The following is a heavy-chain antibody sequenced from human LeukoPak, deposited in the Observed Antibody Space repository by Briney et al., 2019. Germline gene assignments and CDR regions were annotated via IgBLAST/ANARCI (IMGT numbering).Heavy chain of an antibody. CDR1: GYSISSGYY. Sequence: NPSETLSLTCTVSGYSISSGYYWGWIRQPPGKGLEWIGSIYRSGSTYYNPSLKSRVTISVNTSKNQFSLKLSSVTAADTAVYYCARDRNSGSYYRLDFWGQGTLVTVSS. J-gene: IGHJ4*02. CDR2: IYRSGST. CDR3: ARDRNSGSYYRLDF. V-gene: IGHV4-38-2*02. D-gene: IGHD1-26*01.